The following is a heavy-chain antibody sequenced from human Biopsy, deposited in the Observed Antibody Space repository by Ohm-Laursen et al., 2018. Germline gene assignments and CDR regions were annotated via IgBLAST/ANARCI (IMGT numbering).Heavy chain of an antibody. CDR2: VYYTGST. Sequence: GTLSLTCTVSGDSISSYYWSWIRQPPGKGLQWIGYVYYTGSTDYNPSLQSRVTISVDTSKNHFSLRLRSVTPADTAIYYCARDRGYYSDRTVPGYFDHWGQGTLVIVSS. CDR3: ARDRGYYSDRTVPGYFDH. D-gene: IGHD3-22*01. CDR1: GDSISSYY. V-gene: IGHV4-59*01. J-gene: IGHJ1*01.